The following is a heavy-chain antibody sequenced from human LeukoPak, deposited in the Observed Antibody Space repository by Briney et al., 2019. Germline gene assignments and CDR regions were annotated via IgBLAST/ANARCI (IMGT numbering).Heavy chain of an antibody. CDR1: GGSFSGYY. J-gene: IGHJ4*02. D-gene: IGHD5-18*01. V-gene: IGHV4-34*01. CDR3: ARAKAYSYEFDY. CDR2: INHSGGT. Sequence: PSETLSLTCAVYGGSFSGYYWSWIRQPPGKGLEWIGEINHSGGTNYNPSLKSRVTISVDTSENQFSLKLSSVTAADTAVYYCARAKAYSYEFDYRGQGTLVTVSS.